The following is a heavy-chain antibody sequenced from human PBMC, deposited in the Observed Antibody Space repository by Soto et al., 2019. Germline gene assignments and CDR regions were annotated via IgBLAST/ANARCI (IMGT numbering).Heavy chain of an antibody. D-gene: IGHD4-4*01. CDR3: ARLDYSNWGDYYYGMDV. CDR2: IYYSGST. CDR1: GGSISSYY. Sequence: SETLSLTCTVSGGSISSYYWSWVRQPPGKGLEWIGYIYYSGSTNYNPSLKSRVTISVDTSKNQFSLKLSSVTAADTAVYYCARLDYSNWGDYYYGMDVWGQGTTVTVSS. V-gene: IGHV4-59*01. J-gene: IGHJ6*02.